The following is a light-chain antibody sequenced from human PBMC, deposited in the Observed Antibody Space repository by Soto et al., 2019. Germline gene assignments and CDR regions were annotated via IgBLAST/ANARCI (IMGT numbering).Light chain of an antibody. CDR3: CAYSTSGTHV. Sequence: QSVLTQPASVSGSPGQSITFSCTGTSSDVGSYDYVSWHQQHPGKAPKLIIYDVNSRPSGVPSRFSGSKSGNTASLIISGLQTEDEADYYCCAYSTSGTHVFGTGTKVTVL. CDR1: SSDVGSYDY. CDR2: DVN. V-gene: IGLV2-14*03. J-gene: IGLJ1*01.